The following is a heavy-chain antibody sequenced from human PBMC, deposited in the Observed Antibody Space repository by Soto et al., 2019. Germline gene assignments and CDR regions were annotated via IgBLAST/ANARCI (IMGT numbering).Heavy chain of an antibody. J-gene: IGHJ6*02. D-gene: IGHD3-10*01. CDR2: INADNGET. V-gene: IGHV1-3*01. CDR1: GYTFTDHS. Sequence: GASVKVSCKGSGYTFTDHSIHWVRRAPGQGLEWMGWINADNGETKYSQKFQGRVTINRDTSASTAYMEVGGLKSDDTAVYYCARDRWFTTYGMDVWGQGTAVTVSS. CDR3: ARDRWFTTYGMDV.